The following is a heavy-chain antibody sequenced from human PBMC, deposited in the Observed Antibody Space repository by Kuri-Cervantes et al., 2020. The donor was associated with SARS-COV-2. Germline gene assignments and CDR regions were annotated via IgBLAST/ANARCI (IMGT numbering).Heavy chain of an antibody. V-gene: IGHV3-53*01. D-gene: IGHD2-21*01. CDR1: GFTVSSNY. J-gene: IGHJ4*02. CDR3: ARAGGNTAIWSDS. CDR2: IYSGGST. Sequence: GESLKISCAASGFTVSSNYMSWVRQAPGKGLEWVSVIYSGGSTYYADSVKGRFTISRDNSKNTLYLQVNSLRAEDTAVYYCARAGGNTAIWSDSWGQGTLVTVSS.